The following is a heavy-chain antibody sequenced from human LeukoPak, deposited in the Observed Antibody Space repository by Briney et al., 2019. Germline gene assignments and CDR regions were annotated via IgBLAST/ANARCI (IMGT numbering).Heavy chain of an antibody. J-gene: IGHJ4*02. V-gene: IGHV1-2*02. Sequence: GASVKVSCKASGYTFTSYYMHWVRQAPGQGLEWMGWINPNSGGTNYAQKFQGRVTMTRDTSISTAYMELSRLRSDDTAVYYCARGPLTSLVRGVNGPPDYWGQGTLVTVSS. CDR1: GYTFTSYY. CDR3: ARGPLTSLVRGVNGPPDY. D-gene: IGHD3-10*01. CDR2: INPNSGGT.